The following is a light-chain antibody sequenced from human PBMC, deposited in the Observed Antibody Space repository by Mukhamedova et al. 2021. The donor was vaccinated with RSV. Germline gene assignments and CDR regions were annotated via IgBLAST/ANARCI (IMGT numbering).Light chain of an antibody. J-gene: IGKJ1*01. Sequence: WYQRRVHGKAPKLLIYGATNLLSGVPPRFSGSGSGTDFTLTISSLQPADVATYYCQKYSSAPRTFGQGTKVEIK. CDR2: GAT. V-gene: IGKV1-27*01. CDR3: QKYSSAPRT.